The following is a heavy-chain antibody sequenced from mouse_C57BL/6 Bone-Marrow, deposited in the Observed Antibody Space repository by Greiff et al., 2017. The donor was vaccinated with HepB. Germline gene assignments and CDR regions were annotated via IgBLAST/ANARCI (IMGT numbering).Heavy chain of an antibody. V-gene: IGHV1-64*01. Sequence: QVQLQQPGAELVKPGASVKLSCKASGYTFTSYWMHWVKQRPGQGLEWIGMIHPNSGSTNYNEKFKSKATLTVDKSSSTAYMQLSSLTSEDSAVYDCARNRQLRLRFAYWGQGTRVTVSA. D-gene: IGHD3-2*02. CDR3: ARNRQLRLRFAY. CDR2: IHPNSGST. J-gene: IGHJ3*01. CDR1: GYTFTSYW.